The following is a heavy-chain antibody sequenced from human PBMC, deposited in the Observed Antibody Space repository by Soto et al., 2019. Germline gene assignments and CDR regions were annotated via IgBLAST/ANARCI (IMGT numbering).Heavy chain of an antibody. Sequence: QVQLQASGPGLVKPSETLSLTCSVSGGSISGSYWSWIRQSPGTGLEWLGYVYYTGSTNYSPSLRSRVSISGDTYKNELSLRLSSVTAADAAMYFCARRVAVPGAHIDYWGQGTHVSVSS. V-gene: IGHV4-59*01. J-gene: IGHJ4*02. CDR1: GGSISGSY. CDR3: ARRVAVPGAHIDY. CDR2: VYYTGST. D-gene: IGHD6-19*01.